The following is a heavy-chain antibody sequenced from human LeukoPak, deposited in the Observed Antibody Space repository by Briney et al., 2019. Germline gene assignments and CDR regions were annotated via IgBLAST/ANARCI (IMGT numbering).Heavy chain of an antibody. CDR3: AKAGYGCTSGRNYFDY. J-gene: IGHJ4*02. D-gene: IGHD4-23*01. CDR1: GFTVSADS. V-gene: IGHV3-23*01. CDR2: ISGSGGST. Sequence: GGSLRLSCGASGFTVSADSMSWVRQAPGKGLEWVSAISGSGGSTYYADSVKGRFTISRDNSKNTLYLQMNSLRAEDTAVYYCAKAGYGCTSGRNYFDYWGQGTLVTVSS.